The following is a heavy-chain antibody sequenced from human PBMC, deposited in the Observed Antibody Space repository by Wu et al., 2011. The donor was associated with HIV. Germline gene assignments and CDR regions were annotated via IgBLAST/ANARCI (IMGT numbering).Heavy chain of an antibody. V-gene: IGHV1-2*02. CDR3: ARDIGPDYDSAAYYVSETYTFDY. CDR1: GYTFTGYY. Sequence: QVQLVQSGAEVKKPGASVKVSCKASGYTFTGYYMHWVRQAPGQGLEWMGWINPNSGGTSYAQKFQGRVTMTRDTSISTAYMELSRLRSDDTAMYYCARDIGPDYDSAAYYVSETYTFDYWGQGTLVTVSS. J-gene: IGHJ4*02. D-gene: IGHD3-22*01. CDR2: INPNSGGT.